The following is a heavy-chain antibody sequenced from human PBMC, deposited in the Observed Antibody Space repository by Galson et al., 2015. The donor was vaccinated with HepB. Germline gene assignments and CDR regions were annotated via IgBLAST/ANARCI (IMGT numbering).Heavy chain of an antibody. CDR3: ARLNCSGGSCERSYYYYGMDV. J-gene: IGHJ6*02. V-gene: IGHV5-10-1*01. D-gene: IGHD2-15*01. Sequence: QSGAEVKKPGESLRISCKGSGYSFTSYWISWVRQMPGKGLEWMGRIDPSDSYTNYSPSFQGHVTISADKSISTAYLQWSSLKASDTAMYYCARLNCSGGSCERSYYYYGMDVWGQGTTVTVSS. CDR2: IDPSDSYT. CDR1: GYSFTSYW.